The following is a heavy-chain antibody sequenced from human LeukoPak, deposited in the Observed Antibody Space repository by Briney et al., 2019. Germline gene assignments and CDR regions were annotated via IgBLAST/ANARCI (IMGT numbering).Heavy chain of an antibody. J-gene: IGHJ4*02. Sequence: GGSLRLSCAASRFTFSNYAMSWVRQAPGKGLEGVSHIRGSGDDTYYADSVKGRFTISRDNSKNTLFLQMNSLRAEDTAVYYCARGARHFDWLYYFDYWGQGTLLTVSS. D-gene: IGHD3-9*01. V-gene: IGHV3-23*01. CDR2: IRGSGDDT. CDR3: ARGARHFDWLYYFDY. CDR1: RFTFSNYA.